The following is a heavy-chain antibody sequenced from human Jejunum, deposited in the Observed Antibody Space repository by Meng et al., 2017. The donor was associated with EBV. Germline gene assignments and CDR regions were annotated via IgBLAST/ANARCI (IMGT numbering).Heavy chain of an antibody. V-gene: IGHV4-30-2*01. CDR2: IYHIGST. D-gene: IGHD4-17*01. Sequence: LQPPVSGSGLVMPYQTRSLTCAVSVDPITRGAYYWCWIRQQPGKGLEWIGNIYHIGSTYYNPSLKSRVTISVDRSKNQFSLKLTSVTAADTAVYYCARGGPDFGDYVPFDYWGQGTLVTVSS. CDR3: ARGGPDFGDYVPFDY. CDR1: VDPITRGAYY. J-gene: IGHJ4*02.